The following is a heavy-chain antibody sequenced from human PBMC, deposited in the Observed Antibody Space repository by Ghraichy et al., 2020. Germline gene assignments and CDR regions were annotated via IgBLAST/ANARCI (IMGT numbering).Heavy chain of an antibody. CDR1: GFTFSCYG. D-gene: IGHD3-10*01. CDR2: ISSSSSTI. CDR3: ARERNYYVSGSPEPFDY. V-gene: IGHV3-48*02. Sequence: GGSLRLSCAASGFTFSCYGMNWVRQAPGKGLEWLSYISSSSSTIYYADSVKGRFTISRDNAKNSLYLQMNSLRDEDTALYYCARERNYYVSGSPEPFDYWGQGTLVTVSS. J-gene: IGHJ4*02.